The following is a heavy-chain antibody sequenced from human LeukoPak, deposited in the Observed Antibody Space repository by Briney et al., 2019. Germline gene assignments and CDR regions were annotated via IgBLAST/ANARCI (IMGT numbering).Heavy chain of an antibody. V-gene: IGHV6-1*01. CDR2: TYYRSKWYY. Sequence: SQTLSLTCAISGESVSSDNAAWNWIRQSPSRGLEWLGRTYYRSKWYYHYAISVKTRITVNPDTSKNQFSLQLNSVTPEDPAVYYCARGNLHFDYWGQGTLVTVSS. CDR1: GESVSSDNAA. CDR3: ARGNLHFDY. J-gene: IGHJ4*02.